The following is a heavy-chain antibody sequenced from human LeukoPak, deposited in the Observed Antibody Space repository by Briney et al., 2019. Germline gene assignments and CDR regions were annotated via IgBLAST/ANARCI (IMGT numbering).Heavy chain of an antibody. Sequence: GGSLRLSCAASGFTFSNYAMHRLRQAPGKGLEWVSVISFHGSDKFYADSVKGRLTISRDGSQNTLFVQMNSLRAEDTAVYYCARQDCSGGSCYLDYWGQGILVTVSS. CDR1: GFTFSNYA. CDR2: ISFHGSDK. CDR3: ARQDCSGGSCYLDY. V-gene: IGHV3-30*04. D-gene: IGHD2-15*01. J-gene: IGHJ4*02.